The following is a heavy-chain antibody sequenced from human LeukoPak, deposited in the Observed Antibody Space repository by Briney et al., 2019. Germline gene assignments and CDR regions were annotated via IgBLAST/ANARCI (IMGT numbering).Heavy chain of an antibody. V-gene: IGHV4-38-2*01. CDR2: MYHRGST. CDR3: ARHRGDNSNPRYYFYYMDV. CDR1: GHSISNGYY. Sequence: SETLSLTCSVSGHSISNGYYWGWIRQPPGKGLEWIGTMYHRGSTYYNPSLKSRVTMSGDTSKNHFSLKLSSVIAADAAVYYCARHRGDNSNPRYYFYYMDVWGKGTTVTVSS. D-gene: IGHD4-11*01. J-gene: IGHJ6*03.